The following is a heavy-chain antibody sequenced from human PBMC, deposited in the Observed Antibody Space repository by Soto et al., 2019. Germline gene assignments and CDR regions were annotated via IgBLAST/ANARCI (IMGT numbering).Heavy chain of an antibody. J-gene: IGHJ6*02. V-gene: IGHV4-59*01. D-gene: IGHD1-26*01. CDR1: GGSISSYY. CDR3: ASGAGSFYYYGMDV. Sequence: SETLSLTCTVSGGSISSYYWSWIRQPPGKGLDWIGSLYYGGTTNYNPSLKSRVSISVDTSKNQFSLKLTSVTASDTAVYYCASGAGSFYYYGMDVWGQGTTVTVSS. CDR2: LYYGGTT.